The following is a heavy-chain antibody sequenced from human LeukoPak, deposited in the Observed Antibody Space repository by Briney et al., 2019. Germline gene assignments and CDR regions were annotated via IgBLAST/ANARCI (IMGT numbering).Heavy chain of an antibody. CDR2: IRSKANSYAT. V-gene: IGHV3-73*01. Sequence: PAGGSLRLSCAASGFTFSGSAMHWVRQASGKGLEWVGRIRSKANSYATVYAASVKGRFTISRDDSKNTAYLQMNSLKTEDTAVYYCAKGVWDGYMYYFDYWGQGTLVTVSS. D-gene: IGHD5-24*01. CDR1: GFTFSGSA. CDR3: AKGVWDGYMYYFDY. J-gene: IGHJ4*02.